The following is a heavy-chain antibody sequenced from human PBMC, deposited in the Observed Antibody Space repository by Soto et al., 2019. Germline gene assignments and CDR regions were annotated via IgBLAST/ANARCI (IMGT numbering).Heavy chain of an antibody. J-gene: IGHJ6*02. Sequence: SETLSLTCTVSGGSISSYYWSWIRQPPGKGLEWIGYIYYGGSTNYNPSLKSRVTISVDTSKNQFSLKLSSVTAADTAVYYCARGSVDTAMVHYYYGTEVWGQGNTVTVSS. CDR2: IYYGGST. V-gene: IGHV4-59*13. D-gene: IGHD5-18*01. CDR3: ARGSVDTAMVHYYYGTEV. CDR1: GGSISSYY.